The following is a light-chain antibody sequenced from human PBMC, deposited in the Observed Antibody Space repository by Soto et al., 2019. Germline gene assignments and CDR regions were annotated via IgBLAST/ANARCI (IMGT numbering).Light chain of an antibody. CDR2: KAS. CDR1: QTISSW. CDR3: QHYNSYSVA. Sequence: DIQMTQSPSTLSGSVGDRVTITCRASQTISSWLAWYQQKPGKAPKLLIYKASTLKSGVPSKFSGSRSGTEFTLTISSMQTDDCASYYCQHYNSYSVAFGQETKVELK. V-gene: IGKV1-5*03. J-gene: IGKJ1*01.